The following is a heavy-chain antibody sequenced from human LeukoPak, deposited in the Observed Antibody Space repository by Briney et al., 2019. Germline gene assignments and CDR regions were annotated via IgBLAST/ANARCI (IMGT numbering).Heavy chain of an antibody. Sequence: KASETLSLTCAVSGGSISSSNWWSWVRQPPGQGLEWIGEIYHSGSTNYNPSLKSRVTISVDKSKNQFSLKLSSVTAADTAVYYCARGFSPEYRSSLAYWGQGTLVTVSS. D-gene: IGHD6-6*01. CDR3: ARGFSPEYRSSLAY. CDR2: IYHSGST. J-gene: IGHJ4*02. CDR1: GGSISSSNW. V-gene: IGHV4-4*02.